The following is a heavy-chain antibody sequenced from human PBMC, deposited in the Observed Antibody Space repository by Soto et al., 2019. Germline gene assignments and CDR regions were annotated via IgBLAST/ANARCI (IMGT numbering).Heavy chain of an antibody. D-gene: IGHD4-17*01. V-gene: IGHV3-30*18. CDR3: AKDLQSYGDYDYYCYGMDV. Sequence: QVQLVESGGGEVQSGRSLTISCAGSGFTFSTYGMHWVRQTPGKGLEGVAVISYDGSNKFYSDSVKGRFTISRDNFKNTLTLQMNSLRADDTAVYSCAKDLQSYGDYDYYCYGMDVWGLGTRVTVSS. CDR2: ISYDGSNK. CDR1: GFTFSTYG. J-gene: IGHJ6*02.